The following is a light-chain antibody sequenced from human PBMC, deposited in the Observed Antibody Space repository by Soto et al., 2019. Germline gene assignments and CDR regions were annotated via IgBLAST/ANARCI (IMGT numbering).Light chain of an antibody. CDR3: LQNYNYPWT. J-gene: IGKJ1*01. CDR2: AAS. Sequence: IQMTQSPSSLSASVGDRITVTCRASQDIGHDLGWYQQKPGEAPNLLIYAASSLHSGVPSRFSGSGSGTDFTLTISSLQPEDFATYFCLQNYNYPWTFAQGTKVEIK. CDR1: QDIGHD. V-gene: IGKV1-6*01.